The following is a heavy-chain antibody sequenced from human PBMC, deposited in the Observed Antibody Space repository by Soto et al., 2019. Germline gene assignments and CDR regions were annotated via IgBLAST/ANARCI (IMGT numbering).Heavy chain of an antibody. Sequence: QVQLVQSGAEVKKPGSSVKVSCKASGGTFRTSAISWVRQAPGQGLEWVGGIMPIFRRPKYPQNFQDRVTITADESTTTAYMELTILTSHDTAVYYSAINTDRLQLAGNYYFIFDVWRPGTALTVSS. CDR3: AINTDRLQLAGNYYFIFDV. D-gene: IGHD3-3*02. V-gene: IGHV1-69*12. CDR2: IMPIFRRP. CDR1: GGTFRTSA. J-gene: IGHJ6*02.